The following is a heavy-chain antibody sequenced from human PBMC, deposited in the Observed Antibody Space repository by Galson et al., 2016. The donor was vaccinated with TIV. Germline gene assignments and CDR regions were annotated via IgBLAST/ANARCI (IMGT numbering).Heavy chain of an antibody. J-gene: IGHJ6*02. CDR3: ARDVPQGVVIMGPHYYYGMDV. CDR2: ISAYTGNT. V-gene: IGHV1-18*01. CDR1: GYTFNSYG. D-gene: IGHD3-3*01. Sequence: SVKVSCKASGYTFNSYGISWVRQAPGQGLEWMGWISAYTGNTNYAQRLQDRVTLTTDTSTTTAYMEMRSLTSDDTAGYYCARDVPQGVVIMGPHYYYGMDVWGQGTTVTVSS.